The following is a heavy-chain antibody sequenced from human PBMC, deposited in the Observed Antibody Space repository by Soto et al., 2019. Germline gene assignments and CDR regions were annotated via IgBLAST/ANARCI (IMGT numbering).Heavy chain of an antibody. D-gene: IGHD2-21*01. V-gene: IGHV1-69*13. CDR1: GGTFSSYA. J-gene: IGHJ6*02. CDR2: IIPIFGTA. CDR3: ASPRKIVVLSARTYYYYGMDV. Sequence: SVKVSCKASGGTFSSYAISWVRQAPGQGLEWMGGIIPIFGTANYAQKFQGRVTITADESTSTAYMELSSLRSEDTAVYYCASPRKIVVLSARTYYYYGMDVWGQGTTVTVSS.